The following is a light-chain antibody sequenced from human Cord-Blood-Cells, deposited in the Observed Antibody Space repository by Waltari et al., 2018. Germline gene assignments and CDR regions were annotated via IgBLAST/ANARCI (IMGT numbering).Light chain of an antibody. Sequence: DIQMTQSPSSLSASVGDRVTITCQASQDISNYLNWYQQKPGKAPKLLIYDASNLEKGVPSRFSGSGSRTDFTFTISSLQPEDIATYYCQQYDNLPLTFGGGTKVEIK. CDR1: QDISNY. CDR2: DAS. J-gene: IGKJ4*01. V-gene: IGKV1-33*01. CDR3: QQYDNLPLT.